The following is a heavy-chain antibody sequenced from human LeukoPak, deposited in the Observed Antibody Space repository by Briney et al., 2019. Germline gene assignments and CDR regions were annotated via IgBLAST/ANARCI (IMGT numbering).Heavy chain of an antibody. D-gene: IGHD2-15*01. Sequence: SETLSLTCTVSGGSISSSSYYWGWIRQPPGKGLEWIGSIYYSGSTYYNPSLKSRVTISVDTSKNQFSLKLSSVTAAGTAVYYCARVRMSGGRGYYFDYWGQGTLVTVSS. CDR3: ARVRMSGGRGYYFDY. CDR2: IYYSGST. V-gene: IGHV4-39*07. CDR1: GGSISSSSYY. J-gene: IGHJ4*02.